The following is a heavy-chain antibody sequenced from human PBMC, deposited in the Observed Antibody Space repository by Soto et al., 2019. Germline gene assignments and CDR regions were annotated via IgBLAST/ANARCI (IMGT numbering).Heavy chain of an antibody. Sequence: ASVKVSCKAYGYTFTSYAMHWVRQAPGQRLEWMGWINAGNGNTKYSQKFQGRVTITRDTSASTAYMELSSLRSEDTAVYYCARAPVAFGGVIVINFDYWGHGTLVTVSS. CDR3: ARAPVAFGGVIVINFDY. D-gene: IGHD3-16*02. CDR2: INAGNGNT. J-gene: IGHJ4*01. V-gene: IGHV1-3*01. CDR1: GYTFTSYA.